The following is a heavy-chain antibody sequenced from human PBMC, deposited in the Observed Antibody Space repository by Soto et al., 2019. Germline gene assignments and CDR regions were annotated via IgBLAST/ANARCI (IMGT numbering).Heavy chain of an antibody. Sequence: QVPLEQSGAEVKKPGSSVKVSCKASGDRFKSYAISWVRQAPGQGLEWVGTVLPVLGTTNYAQKLRGRVTITADESTSTAYMELASLTSDDTAIYYCARDRADRGFDYWGQGTLVTVSS. CDR2: VLPVLGTT. D-gene: IGHD3-10*01. CDR3: ARDRADRGFDY. V-gene: IGHV1-69*18. CDR1: GDRFKSYA. J-gene: IGHJ4*02.